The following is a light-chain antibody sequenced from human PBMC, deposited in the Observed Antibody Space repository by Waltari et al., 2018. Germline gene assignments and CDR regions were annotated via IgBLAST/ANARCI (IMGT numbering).Light chain of an antibody. CDR2: DVT. CDR3: SSYAGSHTRA. V-gene: IGLV2-11*01. CDR1: SNDIGTYDY. J-gene: IGLJ2*01. Sequence: QSALTQPRSVSGSPGQSVTISCTGTSNDIGTYDYLSWYQHHPGKAPKLIIYDVTERPSGVPDRFSGSKSGSTASLTISGLQAEDEAEYFCSSYAGSHTRAFGGETKLTVL.